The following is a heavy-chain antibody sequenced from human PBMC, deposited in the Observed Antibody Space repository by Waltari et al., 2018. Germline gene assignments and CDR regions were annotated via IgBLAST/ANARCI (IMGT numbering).Heavy chain of an antibody. CDR1: GFTFSSYG. Sequence: QVQLVESGGGVVQPGRSLRLSCAASGFTFSSYGMHWVRQAPGKGLEWVAVIWYDGSNKYYADSVKGRFTISRDNSKNTLYLQMNSLRAEDTAMYYCAKDCRYGSGRPKGMEVWGQGTTVTVSS. J-gene: IGHJ6*02. D-gene: IGHD3-10*01. CDR3: AKDCRYGSGRPKGMEV. CDR2: IWYDGSNK. V-gene: IGHV3-30*18.